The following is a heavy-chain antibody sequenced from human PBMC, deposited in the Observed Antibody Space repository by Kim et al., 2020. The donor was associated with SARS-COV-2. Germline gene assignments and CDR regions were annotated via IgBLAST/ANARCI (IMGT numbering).Heavy chain of an antibody. CDR3: ARNFPQYSSSNAGYYYYYYMDV. CDR1: GYTFTSYD. J-gene: IGHJ6*03. D-gene: IGHD6-6*01. V-gene: IGHV1-8*01. Sequence: ASVKVSCKASGYTFTSYDINWVRQATGQGLEWMGWMNPNSGNTGYAQKFQGRVTMTRNTSISTAYMELSSLRSEDTAVYYCARNFPQYSSSNAGYYYYYYMDVWGKGTTVTVSS. CDR2: MNPNSGNT.